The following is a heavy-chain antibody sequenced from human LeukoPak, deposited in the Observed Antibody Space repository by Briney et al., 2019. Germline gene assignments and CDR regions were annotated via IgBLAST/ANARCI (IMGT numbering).Heavy chain of an antibody. D-gene: IGHD6-19*01. CDR3: ARASRIAVAARGSFDP. CDR2: IYYSGSP. V-gene: IGHV4-59*11. CDR1: GGSISGHY. Sequence: SETLSHTCAVSGGSISGHYWSWIRQPPGKRLEWIGYIYYSGSPNYNPSLKSRVTISVDTSKNRFSLKLSSVTAADTAVYYCARASRIAVAARGSFDPWGQGTLVTVSS. J-gene: IGHJ5*02.